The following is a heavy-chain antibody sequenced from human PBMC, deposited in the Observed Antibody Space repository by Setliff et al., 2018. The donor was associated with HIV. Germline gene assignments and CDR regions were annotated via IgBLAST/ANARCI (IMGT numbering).Heavy chain of an antibody. J-gene: IGHJ4*01. Sequence: PGGSLRLSCAASGFTFSDYYMGWIRQAPGKGLDWVAHIGSSNHGIHYTASVQGRFTVSRDNANNLLFLQMNNLRVEDTAVYYCASFFGDYGYWGHGTQVTVSS. CDR3: ASFFGDYGY. CDR1: GFTFSDYY. D-gene: IGHD3-10*01. V-gene: IGHV3-11*03. CDR2: IGSSNHGI.